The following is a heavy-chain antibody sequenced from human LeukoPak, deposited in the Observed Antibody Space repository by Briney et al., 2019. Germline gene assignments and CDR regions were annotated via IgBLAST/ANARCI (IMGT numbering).Heavy chain of an antibody. CDR2: INPDSGGT. Sequence: ASVKVSFKASGYTFTGYYMHWVRQAPGQGLEWMGWINPDSGGTNYAQKFQGRVTMTRDTSISTAYMELSRLRSDDTAVYYCARDLGITMVRGVIGLSYYGMDVWGQGTTVTVSS. CDR1: GYTFTGYY. CDR3: ARDLGITMVRGVIGLSYYGMDV. V-gene: IGHV1-2*02. D-gene: IGHD3-10*01. J-gene: IGHJ6*02.